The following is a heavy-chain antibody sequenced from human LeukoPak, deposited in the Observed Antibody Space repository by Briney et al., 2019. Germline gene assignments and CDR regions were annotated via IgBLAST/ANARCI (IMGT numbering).Heavy chain of an antibody. Sequence: ASVKVSCKASGGTFISYAISWVRQAPGQGLEWMGGIIPIFGTANYAQKFQGRVTITTDESTSTAYMELSSLRSEDTAVYYCAATRLSDRLEWLLYGAFDIWGQGTMVTVSS. CDR2: IIPIFGTA. V-gene: IGHV1-69*05. CDR1: GGTFISYA. J-gene: IGHJ3*02. CDR3: AATRLSDRLEWLLYGAFDI. D-gene: IGHD3-3*01.